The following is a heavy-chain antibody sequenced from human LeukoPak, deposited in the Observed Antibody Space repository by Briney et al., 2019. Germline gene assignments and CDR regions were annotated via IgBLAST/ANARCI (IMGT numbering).Heavy chain of an antibody. J-gene: IGHJ3*02. CDR2: IYYSGST. V-gene: IGHV4-59*08. D-gene: IGHD3-16*01. CDR1: GGSISSYF. CDR3: ARNDGDI. Sequence: SETLSLTCTVSGGSISSYFWSWIRQPPGKGLEWIGYIYYSGSTNYNPPLKSRVTTAVDRSKNQFSLKLSSVTAADTAVYYCARNDGDIWGQGTMVTVSS.